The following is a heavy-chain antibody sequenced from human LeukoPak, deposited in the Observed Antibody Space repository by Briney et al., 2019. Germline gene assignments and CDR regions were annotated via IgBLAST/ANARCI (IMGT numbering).Heavy chain of an antibody. Sequence: GASVKVSCKASGCTFSSYAISWVRQAPGQGLDWMGGIIPIFGTANYAQKFQGRVTITADESTSTAYMELSSLRSEDTAVYYCARAQRVAAAGVFDYWGQGTLVTVSS. CDR1: GCTFSSYA. J-gene: IGHJ4*02. CDR3: ARAQRVAAAGVFDY. CDR2: IIPIFGTA. V-gene: IGHV1-69*13. D-gene: IGHD6-13*01.